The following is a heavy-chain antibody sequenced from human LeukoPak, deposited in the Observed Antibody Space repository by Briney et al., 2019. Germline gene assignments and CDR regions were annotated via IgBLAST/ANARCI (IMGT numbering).Heavy chain of an antibody. V-gene: IGHV1-8*01. Sequence: GASVNVSCKASGYTFTSYDINWVRQATGQGLEWMGWMNPNSGNTGYAQKFQGRVTTTRNASISTAYMELSSLRSEDTAVYYCARVLGPPGLLLWFGELSIGYYYGMDVWGQGTTVTVSS. CDR1: GYTFTSYD. CDR3: ARVLGPPGLLLWFGELSIGYYYGMDV. D-gene: IGHD3-10*01. J-gene: IGHJ6*02. CDR2: MNPNSGNT.